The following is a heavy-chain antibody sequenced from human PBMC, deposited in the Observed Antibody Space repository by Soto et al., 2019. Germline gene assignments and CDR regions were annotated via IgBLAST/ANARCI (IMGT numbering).Heavy chain of an antibody. J-gene: IGHJ5*02. V-gene: IGHV3-23*01. CDR2: ISGGGST. CDR1: GFTFSSYA. Sequence: GGSLRLSCAASGFTFSSYAMSWVRQAPGKGLEWVSCISGGGSTYYADSVNGRFTISREHSKNTLYLQMNSLRAEDTAVYYCAKDRIAAGNWFYPWGPGTLVTVSS. D-gene: IGHD6-25*01. CDR3: AKDRIAAGNWFYP.